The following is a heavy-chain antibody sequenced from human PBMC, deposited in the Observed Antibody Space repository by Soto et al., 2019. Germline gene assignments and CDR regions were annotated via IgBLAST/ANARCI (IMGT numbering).Heavy chain of an antibody. Sequence: GESLKISCKGSGYSLTSYWIGWVRQMPGKGLEWMGIIYPGDSDTRYSPSFQGQVTISADKSISTAYLQWSSLTASDTAMYYCARRRYYYDSSGYYAVAAFDIWGPGTMVTVSS. V-gene: IGHV5-51*01. CDR2: IYPGDSDT. CDR3: ARRRYYYDSSGYYAVAAFDI. J-gene: IGHJ3*02. CDR1: GYSLTSYW. D-gene: IGHD3-22*01.